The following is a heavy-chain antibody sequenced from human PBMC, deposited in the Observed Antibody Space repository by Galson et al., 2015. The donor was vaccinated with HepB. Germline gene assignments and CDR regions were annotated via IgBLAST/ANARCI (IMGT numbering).Heavy chain of an antibody. Sequence: SLRLSCAASGFTFTDYAIYWVRQAPGKGLEWVAVVSYDGINKHYADSVKGRFTISRDNSEDTAYLQMSSLRAEDTAMYYCVRVRRSGWNWFDFWGQGTLVSVSS. CDR3: VRVRRSGWNWFDF. D-gene: IGHD6-19*01. V-gene: IGHV3-30-3*01. CDR2: VSYDGINK. CDR1: GFTFTDYA. J-gene: IGHJ5*01.